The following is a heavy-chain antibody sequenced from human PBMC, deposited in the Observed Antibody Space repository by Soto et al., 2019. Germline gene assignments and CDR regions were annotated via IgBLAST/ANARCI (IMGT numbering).Heavy chain of an antibody. V-gene: IGHV3-23*01. J-gene: IGHJ6*02. CDR2: ISGSGGST. Sequence: HPGGSLRLSCAASGFTFSSYAMSWVRQAPGKGLEWVSAISGSGGSTYYADSVKGRFTISRDNSKNTLYLQMNSLRAEDTAVYYCTKARLHGFVCMDVWGQGTTVTVSS. CDR1: GFTFSSYA. D-gene: IGHD6-25*01. CDR3: TKARLHGFVCMDV.